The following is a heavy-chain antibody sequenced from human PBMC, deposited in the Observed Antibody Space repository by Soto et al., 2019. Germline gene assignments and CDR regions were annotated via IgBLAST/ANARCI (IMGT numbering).Heavy chain of an antibody. J-gene: IGHJ4*02. V-gene: IGHV3-7*01. CDR3: ARDVGFDYVN. D-gene: IGHD3-16*01. Sequence: EVQLVESGGGLVQPGGSLRISCAVSGFSIASYWMSWVRQAPGKGLEWVATTKEDGSEIYYVDSVRGRFTISRDNAENSLYLQMNSLSAEDTAVYFCARDVGFDYVNWGQGTLVTVSP. CDR1: GFSIASYW. CDR2: TKEDGSEI.